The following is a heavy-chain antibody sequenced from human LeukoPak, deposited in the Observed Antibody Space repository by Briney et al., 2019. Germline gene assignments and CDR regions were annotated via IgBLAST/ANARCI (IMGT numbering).Heavy chain of an antibody. Sequence: ASVKVSCKASGYTFTSYDINWVRQATGQGLEWMGWMNPNSGNTGYAQKFQGRVTMTRNTSISTAYMELSSLRSEDTAVYYCARGERAYYYDSSGSSSIDYWGQGTLVTVSS. CDR1: GYTFTSYD. CDR2: MNPNSGNT. D-gene: IGHD3-22*01. CDR3: ARGERAYYYDSSGSSSIDY. J-gene: IGHJ4*02. V-gene: IGHV1-8*01.